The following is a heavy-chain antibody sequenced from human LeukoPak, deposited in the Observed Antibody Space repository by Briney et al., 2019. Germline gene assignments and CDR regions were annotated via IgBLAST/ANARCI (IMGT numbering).Heavy chain of an antibody. CDR3: ARLSSITGENWFDP. V-gene: IGHV5-51*01. D-gene: IGHD1-20*01. CDR2: IYLSDWYS. Sequence: GETLNISCKGTGSTSTKYSIVWMRQIHGKGLEWLWMIYLSDWYSRYSRTFLGQVSISADKSIHTACLHGSSLKASDTAMYYCARLSSITGENWFDPWGQGTLVSVSS. J-gene: IGHJ5*02. CDR1: GSTSTKYS.